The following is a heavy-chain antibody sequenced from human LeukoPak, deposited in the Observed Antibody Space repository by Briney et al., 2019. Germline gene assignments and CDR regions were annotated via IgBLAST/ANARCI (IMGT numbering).Heavy chain of an antibody. CDR1: GYTFTSYG. CDR3: ARDMISGLLWFGESSSYMDV. J-gene: IGHJ6*03. D-gene: IGHD3-10*01. CDR2: ISAYNGNT. Sequence: SVKVSCKASGYTFTSYGISWVRQAPGQGLEWMGWISAYNGNTNYAQKLQGRVTMTTDTSTSTAYMELRSLRSDDTAVYYCARDMISGLLWFGESSSYMDVWGKGTTVTVSS. V-gene: IGHV1-18*01.